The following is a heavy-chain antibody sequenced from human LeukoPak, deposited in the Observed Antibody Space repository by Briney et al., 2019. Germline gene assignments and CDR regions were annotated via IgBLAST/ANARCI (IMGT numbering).Heavy chain of an antibody. CDR3: AAINIAQLPIRVY. D-gene: IGHD5-24*01. V-gene: IGHV3-30*02. CDR1: GFTFSGYG. J-gene: IGHJ4*02. CDR2: IRYDGSDK. Sequence: GRSLRPSCAASGFTFSGYGMHWVSQAPSKWLEWVSFIRYDGSDKYYADSVKGRFTISRDNSKNTLYLQMNSLRVEDTAVYYCAAINIAQLPIRVYWGQGTLVTVSS.